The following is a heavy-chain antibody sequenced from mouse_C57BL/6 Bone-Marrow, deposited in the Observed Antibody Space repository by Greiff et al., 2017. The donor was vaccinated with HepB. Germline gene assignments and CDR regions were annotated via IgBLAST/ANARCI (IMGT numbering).Heavy chain of an antibody. Sequence: EVQLQESGGDLVKPGGSLKLSCAASGFTFSSYGMSWVRQTPDKRLEWVATISSGGSYTYYPDSVKGRFTISRDNAKNTLYLQMSSLKSEDTAMYYCARPLYPAWFAYWGQGTLVTVSA. CDR3: ARPLYPAWFAY. J-gene: IGHJ3*01. D-gene: IGHD2-1*01. V-gene: IGHV5-6*01. CDR1: GFTFSSYG. CDR2: ISSGGSYT.